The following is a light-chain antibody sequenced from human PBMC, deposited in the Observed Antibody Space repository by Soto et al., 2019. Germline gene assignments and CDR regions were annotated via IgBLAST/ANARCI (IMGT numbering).Light chain of an antibody. CDR3: QSYDSSLSGFYV. Sequence: QSVLTQPPSVSGAPGQRVTISCTGSSSNIWAGYDVHWYQQLPGRAPKLLIYANNNRPSGVPDRFSGSRSGTSASLAINGLQAEDEADYSCQSYDSSLSGFYVFGTGTKVTVL. CDR1: SSNIWAGYD. CDR2: ANN. J-gene: IGLJ1*01. V-gene: IGLV1-40*01.